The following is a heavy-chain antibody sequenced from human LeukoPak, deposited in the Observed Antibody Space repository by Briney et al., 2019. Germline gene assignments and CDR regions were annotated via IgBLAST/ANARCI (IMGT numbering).Heavy chain of an antibody. CDR1: GGSFSGYY. Sequence: LETLSLTCAVYGGSFSGYYCSWIRQPPGKGLEWIGEINHSGGTNYNPSLKSRVTISVDTSKNQFSLKLSSVTAADTAVYYCARHAVWAVNYYYYMDVWGKGTTVTISS. CDR3: ARHAVWAVNYYYYMDV. CDR2: INHSGGT. V-gene: IGHV4-34*01. J-gene: IGHJ6*03. D-gene: IGHD2-8*01.